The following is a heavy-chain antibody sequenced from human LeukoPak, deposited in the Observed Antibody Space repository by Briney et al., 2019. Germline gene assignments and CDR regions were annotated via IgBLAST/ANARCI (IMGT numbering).Heavy chain of an antibody. CDR2: ISYDGSNK. Sequence: PGGSLRLSCAASGFTFSSYAMHWVRQAPGKGLEWVAVISYDGSNKYYADSVKGRFTISRDNSKNTLYLQMNSLRAEDTAVYYCARGWSPATQPAEYFQHWGQGTLVTVSS. CDR3: ARGWSPATQPAEYFQH. D-gene: IGHD1-26*01. J-gene: IGHJ1*01. V-gene: IGHV3-30-3*01. CDR1: GFTFSSYA.